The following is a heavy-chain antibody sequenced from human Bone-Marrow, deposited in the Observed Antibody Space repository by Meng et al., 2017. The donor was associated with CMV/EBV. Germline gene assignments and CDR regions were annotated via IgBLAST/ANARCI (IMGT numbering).Heavy chain of an antibody. CDR2: IYSGGST. J-gene: IGHJ5*02. CDR1: GLTVSSNY. CDR3: ARGCSRFFDCREWFDP. Sequence: GGSLRLSCAAPGLTVSSNYMSWVRQAPGKGLEWVSVIYSGGSTYYADSVKGRFTISRDNSKNTLYLQLNTLRADDTAVYYCARGCSRFFDCREWFDPWGQGTLVTVSS. D-gene: IGHD3-9*01. V-gene: IGHV3-53*01.